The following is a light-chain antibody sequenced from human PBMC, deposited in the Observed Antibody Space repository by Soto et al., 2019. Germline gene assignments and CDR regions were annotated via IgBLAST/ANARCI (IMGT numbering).Light chain of an antibody. Sequence: IQMTQSPSSLSASVGDRVTITCRASQSISSWLAWYQQKPGKAPKLLIYDASSLESGVPSRFSGSGSGTEFTLTISSLQPDDFATYSCQQSYSTTWTFGQGTKVDIK. CDR3: QQSYSTTWT. J-gene: IGKJ1*01. CDR1: QSISSW. CDR2: DAS. V-gene: IGKV1-5*01.